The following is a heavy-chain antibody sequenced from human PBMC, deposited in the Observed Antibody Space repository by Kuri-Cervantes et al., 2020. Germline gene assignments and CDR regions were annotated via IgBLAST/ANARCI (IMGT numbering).Heavy chain of an antibody. V-gene: IGHV3-30-3*01. J-gene: IGHJ4*02. CDR1: GFTFSSYA. Sequence: GESLKISCAASGFTFSSYAMHWVRQAPGKGLEWVAVISYDGSNKYYADSVKGRFTISRDNSKNTLYLQMNSLRAEDTAVYYCAREESVNYYDSSGFDYWGQGTLVTVSS. CDR2: ISYDGSNK. D-gene: IGHD3-22*01. CDR3: AREESVNYYDSSGFDY.